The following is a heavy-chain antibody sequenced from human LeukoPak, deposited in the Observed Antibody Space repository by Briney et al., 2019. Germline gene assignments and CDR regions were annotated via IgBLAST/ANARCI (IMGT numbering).Heavy chain of an antibody. D-gene: IGHD6-19*01. CDR3: ARMAGNSPDY. J-gene: IGHJ4*02. CDR2: TYYRSKWST. CDR1: GDSVSSNSAA. V-gene: IGHV6-1*01. Sequence: SQTLSLTCAISGDSVSSNSAAWNWIRQSPSRGLEWLGRTYYRSKWSTDYAVFVKSRITINPDTSKNQFSLHLKSVTPEDTAVYYCARMAGNSPDYWGQGTLVTVSS.